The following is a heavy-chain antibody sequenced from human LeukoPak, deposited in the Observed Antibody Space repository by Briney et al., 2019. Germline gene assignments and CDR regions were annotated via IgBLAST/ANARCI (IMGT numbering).Heavy chain of an antibody. CDR1: GGTFSSYA. J-gene: IGHJ5*02. D-gene: IGHD3-3*01. CDR3: AREFGKNYDFWSGYYNWFDP. Sequence: SVKVSCKASGGTFSSYAISWVRQAPGQGLEWMGGIIPIFGTANYAQKFQGRVTITTDESTSTAYMELSGLRSEDTAVYYCAREFGKNYDFWSGYYNWFDPWGQGTLVTVSS. V-gene: IGHV1-69*05. CDR2: IIPIFGTA.